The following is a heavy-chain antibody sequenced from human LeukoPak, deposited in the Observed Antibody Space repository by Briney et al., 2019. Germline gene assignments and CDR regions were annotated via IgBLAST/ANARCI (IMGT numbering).Heavy chain of an antibody. CDR3: ARHFDY. V-gene: IGHV3-74*01. Sequence: PGGSLRLSCAASGFTFSSYWMHWVRQAPGKGLVWVSRINIDGSSTVYADSVKGRSTISRDNAKNTLYLQMNSLRAEDTAVYYCARHFDYWGQGTLVTVSS. CDR2: INIDGSST. J-gene: IGHJ4*02. CDR1: GFTFSSYW.